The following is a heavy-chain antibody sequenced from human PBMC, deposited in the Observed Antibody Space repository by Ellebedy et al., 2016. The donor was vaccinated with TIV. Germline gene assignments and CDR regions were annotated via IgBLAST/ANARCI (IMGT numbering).Heavy chain of an antibody. D-gene: IGHD3-10*01. CDR3: ARQQRGIRGAVDY. V-gene: IGHV5-51*01. CDR2: IYPGDSDT. CDR1: GYDFPTYW. Sequence: GESLKISCRGSGYDFPTYWIGWVRQMPGRGLEWMGIIYPGDSDTRYSPSFHGQVTISADKSISTANLQWSSLKASDTAMYYCARQQRGIRGAVDYWGQGTLVTVSS. J-gene: IGHJ4*02.